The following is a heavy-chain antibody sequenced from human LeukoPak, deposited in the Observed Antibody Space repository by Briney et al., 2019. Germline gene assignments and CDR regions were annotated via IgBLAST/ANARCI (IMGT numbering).Heavy chain of an antibody. CDR1: GYTFTSYG. Sequence: ASVKVSCKASGYTFTSYGISWVRQAPGQGLEWMGWISAYNGNTNYAQKLQGRVTMTTDTSTSTAYMELSRLRSDDTAVYYCARSGAPGYCSSTSCSTGSFDYWGQGTLVTVSS. V-gene: IGHV1-18*01. CDR3: ARSGAPGYCSSTSCSTGSFDY. D-gene: IGHD2-2*01. CDR2: ISAYNGNT. J-gene: IGHJ4*02.